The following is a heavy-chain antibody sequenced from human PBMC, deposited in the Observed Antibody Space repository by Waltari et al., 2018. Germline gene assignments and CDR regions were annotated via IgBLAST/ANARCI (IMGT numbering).Heavy chain of an antibody. CDR1: GFTFGRPW. CDR2: IDDDGSSA. D-gene: IGHD3-3*01. Sequence: DVHLVESGGGLVQPRGSLRLSCTVSGFTFGRPWMHWVRQVPGKGLAWISRIDDDGSSAIYADSVKGRFTVSRDNAKNTLYLEMNNLKAEDTAVYYCASDCCGSGYRIHYWGQGTLVNVSS. CDR3: ASDCCGSGYRIHY. V-gene: IGHV3-74*01. J-gene: IGHJ4*02.